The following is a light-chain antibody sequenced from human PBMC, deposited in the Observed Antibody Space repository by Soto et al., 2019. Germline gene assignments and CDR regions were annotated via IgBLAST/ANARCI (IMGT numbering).Light chain of an antibody. CDR3: AAWDDSLKGGV. CDR1: SSNIGSEN. V-gene: IGLV1-44*01. J-gene: IGLJ3*02. Sequence: QSVLTQPPSASGTPGQRVTISCSGSSSNIGSENVNWYQQVPGTAPKLLIYANNQRPSGVPDRFSVSKSGTSASLAIGGRQSEDEADYYCAAWDDSLKGGVFGGGTKLTVL. CDR2: ANN.